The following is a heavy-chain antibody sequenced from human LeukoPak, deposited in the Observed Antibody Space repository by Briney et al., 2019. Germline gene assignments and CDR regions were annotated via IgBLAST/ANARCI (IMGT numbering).Heavy chain of an antibody. CDR3: AKEDGGDYGMDV. Sequence: GGSLRLSCAASGFTFSSYEMNWVRQAPGKGLEWVSYINSGGSTLYYADSVKGRFTISRDNAKNSLYLEMNSLRGEDTAVYYCAKEDGGDYGMDVWGQGATVIVSS. D-gene: IGHD3-10*01. CDR1: GFTFSSYE. J-gene: IGHJ6*02. CDR2: INSGGSTL. V-gene: IGHV3-48*03.